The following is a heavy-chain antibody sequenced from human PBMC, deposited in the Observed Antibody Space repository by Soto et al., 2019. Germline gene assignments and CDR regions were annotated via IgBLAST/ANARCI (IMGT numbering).Heavy chain of an antibody. CDR2: IYYAGTT. CDR1: GGSISPYY. D-gene: IGHD1-1*01. J-gene: IGHJ4*02. Sequence: SETLSLTCTVSGGSISPYYWSWIRQPPGKGLEWVGYIYYAGTTSYNPSLKSRVTISLETSKSQFSLRLSSVTAADTAVYYCARNGYNSDYYFDYWGQGTLVTVSS. V-gene: IGHV4-59*08. CDR3: ARNGYNSDYYFDY.